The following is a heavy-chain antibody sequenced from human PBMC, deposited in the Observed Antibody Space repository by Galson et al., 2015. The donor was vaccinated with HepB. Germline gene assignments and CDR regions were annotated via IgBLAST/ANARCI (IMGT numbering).Heavy chain of an antibody. CDR3: AKGNSGWHWFFDL. CDR1: GFTFDNYG. J-gene: IGHJ2*01. D-gene: IGHD6-19*01. Sequence: SLRLSCAASGFTFDNYGMIWVRQTPEKGLEWISSISGSGGGTYYIDSVKGRFTISRDNSKKTLYLRLDSLMAEDTAVYYCAKGNSGWHWFFDLWGRGTLVTVSS. V-gene: IGHV3-23*01. CDR2: ISGSGGGT.